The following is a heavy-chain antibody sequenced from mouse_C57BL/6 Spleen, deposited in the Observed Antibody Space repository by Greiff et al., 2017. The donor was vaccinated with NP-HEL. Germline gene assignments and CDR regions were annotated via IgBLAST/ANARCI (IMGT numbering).Heavy chain of an antibody. CDR3: ARYNLHFDY. CDR1: GFTFTDYY. Sequence: EVQGVESGGGLVQPGGSLSLSCAASGFTFTDYYMSWVRQPPGKGLAWLGFIRNKANGNTTEYSVSVKGRFTISRDNSQSILSLQMNALRAEDSATYNCARYNLHFDYWGQGTTLTVSS. CDR2: IRNKANGNTT. V-gene: IGHV7-3*01. J-gene: IGHJ2*01.